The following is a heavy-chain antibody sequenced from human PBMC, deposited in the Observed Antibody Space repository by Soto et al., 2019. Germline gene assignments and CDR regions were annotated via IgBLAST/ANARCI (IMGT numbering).Heavy chain of an antibody. J-gene: IGHJ6*03. CDR1: GYTFTSYG. D-gene: IGHD1-7*01. CDR3: ARDGDWNYATYYYYYMDV. Sequence: QVQLVQSGAEVKKPGASVKVSCKASGYTFTSYGISWVRQAPGQGLEWMGWISAYNGNTNYAQELQGRATMSTDTSTSTAYMGLRSLRSDDTAVYYCARDGDWNYATYYYYYMDVWGKGTTVTVSS. V-gene: IGHV1-18*01. CDR2: ISAYNGNT.